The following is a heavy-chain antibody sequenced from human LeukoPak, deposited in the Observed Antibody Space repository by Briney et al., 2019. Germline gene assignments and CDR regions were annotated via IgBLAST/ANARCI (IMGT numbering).Heavy chain of an antibody. CDR2: IYHSGST. CDR3: ARVPIAAAEYYFDY. Sequence: PSETLSLTCTVSGYSISSGYYWGWIRQPPGKGLEWIGSIYHSGSTYYNPSLKSRVTISVDTSKNQFSLKLSSVTAADTAVYYCARVPIAAAEYYFDYWGQGTLVTVSS. D-gene: IGHD6-13*01. J-gene: IGHJ4*02. V-gene: IGHV4-38-2*02. CDR1: GYSISSGYY.